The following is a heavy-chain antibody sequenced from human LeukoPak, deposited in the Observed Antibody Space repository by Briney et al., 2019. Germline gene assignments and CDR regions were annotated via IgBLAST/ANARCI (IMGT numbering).Heavy chain of an antibody. D-gene: IGHD3-16*01. CDR3: ARARPTDNYDYVWGSNMYYVDY. CDR2: ISGSGGST. Sequence: GGSLRLSCAASGFTFSSYAMSWVRQAPGKGLEWVSAISGSGGSTYYADSVKGRFTISRDNSKNTLYLQMNSLRAEDTAVYYCARARPTDNYDYVWGSNMYYVDYWGQGTLVTVSS. CDR1: GFTFSSYA. J-gene: IGHJ4*02. V-gene: IGHV3-23*01.